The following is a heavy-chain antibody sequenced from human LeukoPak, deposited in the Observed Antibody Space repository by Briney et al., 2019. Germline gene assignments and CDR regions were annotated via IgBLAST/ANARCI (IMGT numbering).Heavy chain of an antibody. V-gene: IGHV4-59*01. J-gene: IGHJ4*02. D-gene: IGHD3-10*01. CDR2: IYYSGST. CDR1: GGSISSYY. CDR3: ARYGSGGQVFDY. Sequence: SETLSLTCTVSGGSISSYYWSWIRQPPGKGLEWIGYIYYSGSTNYNPSLKSRVTISVDTSKNQFSLKLSSVTAADTAVYYCARYGSGGQVFDYWGQGTLVTVSS.